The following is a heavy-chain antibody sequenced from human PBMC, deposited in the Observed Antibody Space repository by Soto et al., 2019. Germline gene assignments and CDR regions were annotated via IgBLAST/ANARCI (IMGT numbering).Heavy chain of an antibody. V-gene: IGHV1-46*02. Sequence: GASVKVSCKPSGYTFNTYYLHWVRQAPGQALEWMGVIHPSGGGTTYAQKFLGRVTVTRDTSTSTVFMELSSLRSDDTAVYYCARGGHIAVVTASFDYWGQGTLVPVSS. CDR1: GYTFNTYY. CDR3: ARGGHIAVVTASFDY. CDR2: IHPSGGGT. J-gene: IGHJ4*02. D-gene: IGHD2-21*02.